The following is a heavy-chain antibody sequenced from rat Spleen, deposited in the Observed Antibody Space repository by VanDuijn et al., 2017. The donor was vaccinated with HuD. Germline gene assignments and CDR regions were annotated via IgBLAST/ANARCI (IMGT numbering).Heavy chain of an antibody. V-gene: IGHV5-20*01. J-gene: IGHJ1*01. CDR3: AREDYYNGNWYFDF. CDR2: INFDGSGT. CDR1: GFTFSNFD. D-gene: IGHD1-1*01. Sequence: EVQLVESGGGLVQPGRSMKLSCAASGFTFSNFDMAWVRQTPTKGLEWVASINFDGSGTYDRDSVKGRFTISRDNAKSSLYLQMNSLKSEDTATYYCAREDYYNGNWYFDFWGPGTMVTVSS.